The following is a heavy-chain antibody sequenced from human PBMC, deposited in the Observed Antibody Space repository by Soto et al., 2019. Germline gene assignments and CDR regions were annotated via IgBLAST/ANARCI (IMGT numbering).Heavy chain of an antibody. Sequence: QVQLVQSGAEVKKPGASVKVSCKPSGYTFNTYYLHWVRQAPGQALEWMGVIHPSGGGTTYAQKFRGRATGTXXXSXXTVVIELSSLRSDDTAVYYCARGGHIAVVTASFDYWGQGTRVTVSS. CDR1: GYTFNTYY. V-gene: IGHV1-46*02. CDR2: IHPSGGGT. J-gene: IGHJ4*02. D-gene: IGHD2-21*02. CDR3: ARGGHIAVVTASFDY.